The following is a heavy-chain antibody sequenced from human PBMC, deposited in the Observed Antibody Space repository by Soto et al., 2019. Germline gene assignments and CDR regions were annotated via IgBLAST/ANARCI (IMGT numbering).Heavy chain of an antibody. CDR2: ISSSGSTI. Sequence: PGGSLRLSCAASGFTFSSYEMNWVRQAPGKGLEWVSYISSSGSTIYYADSVKGRFTISRDNAKNSLYLQMNSLRAEDTAVYYCARRGSGWNSLYWYFDLWGRGTLVTVS. CDR1: GFTFSSYE. D-gene: IGHD6-19*01. J-gene: IGHJ2*01. CDR3: ARRGSGWNSLYWYFDL. V-gene: IGHV3-48*03.